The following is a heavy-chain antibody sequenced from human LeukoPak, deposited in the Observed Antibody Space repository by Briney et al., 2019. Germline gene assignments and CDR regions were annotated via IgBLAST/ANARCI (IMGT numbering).Heavy chain of an antibody. D-gene: IGHD4-17*01. V-gene: IGHV3-30*04. Sequence: GGSLRLSCAASGFTFSSYAMHWVRQAPGKGLEWVAVISYDGSNKYYADSVKGRFTISRDNSKNTLYLQMNSLRVEDTAVYYCARDYGDFDYWGQGTLVTVSS. J-gene: IGHJ4*02. CDR1: GFTFSSYA. CDR3: ARDYGDFDY. CDR2: ISYDGSNK.